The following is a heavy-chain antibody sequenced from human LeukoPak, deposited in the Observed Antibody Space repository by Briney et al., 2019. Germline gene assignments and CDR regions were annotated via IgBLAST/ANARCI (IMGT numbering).Heavy chain of an antibody. Sequence: PGGSLRLSCAASGFTFSSYEMNWVRQALGKGLEGVSSISSSSSYIYYADSVKGRFTICRDNAKNSRYLPMNSPRAPAPAVSYCAREPSRGTPSVSFAYWGQGTLVTLSP. CDR1: GFTFSSYE. V-gene: IGHV3-21*01. CDR3: AREPSRGTPSVSFAY. CDR2: ISSSSSYI. D-gene: IGHD2-15*01. J-gene: IGHJ4*02.